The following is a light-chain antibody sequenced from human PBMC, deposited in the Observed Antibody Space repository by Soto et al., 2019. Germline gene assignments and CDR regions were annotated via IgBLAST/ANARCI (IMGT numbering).Light chain of an antibody. Sequence: QSALTKPPSVSGSPGQSITISCAGTRSDIGASNSVSWYQHLPGRPPTLIIYEATNRPSGVSERFSGSKTGDTASLTISGLQADDEAEYFCISYKTDDTFVFGSGTKLTVL. V-gene: IGLV2-14*01. CDR2: EAT. CDR3: ISYKTDDTFV. CDR1: RSDIGASNS. J-gene: IGLJ1*01.